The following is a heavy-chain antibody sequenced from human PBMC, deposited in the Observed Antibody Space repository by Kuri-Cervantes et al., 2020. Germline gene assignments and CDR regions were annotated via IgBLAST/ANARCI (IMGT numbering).Heavy chain of an antibody. CDR3: ARPRRRGAARPYYFDY. Sequence: GGSLRLSCAASGLTFSSYWMSWVRQAPGKGLEWVANIKQDGSEKYYVDSVKGRFTISRDNAKNSLYLQMSSLRAEDTAVYYCARPRRRGAARPYYFDYWGQGTLVTVSS. V-gene: IGHV3-7*01. CDR2: IKQDGSEK. D-gene: IGHD6-6*01. J-gene: IGHJ4*02. CDR1: GLTFSSYW.